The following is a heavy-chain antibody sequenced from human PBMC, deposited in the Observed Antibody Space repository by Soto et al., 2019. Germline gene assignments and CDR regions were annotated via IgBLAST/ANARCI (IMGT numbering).Heavy chain of an antibody. CDR3: ARMIGYCRSTSCSRGYFDY. CDR1: GFSFSDYN. Sequence: EVQLVESGGGLVQPGGSLRLSCAASGFSFSDYNMNWVRQAPGEGLEWISYISTSSSIRYYADSVKGRFTISRDNAKNSLYLQMNSLRDEDTAVYYCARMIGYCRSTSCSRGYFDYWGRGTLVSVSS. J-gene: IGHJ4*02. D-gene: IGHD2-2*01. V-gene: IGHV3-48*02. CDR2: ISTSSSIR.